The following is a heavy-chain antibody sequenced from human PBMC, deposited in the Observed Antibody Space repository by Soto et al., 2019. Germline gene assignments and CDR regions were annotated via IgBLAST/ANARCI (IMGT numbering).Heavy chain of an antibody. D-gene: IGHD6-6*01. Sequence: TGGSLRLSCAASGFTVSSTYMSWVRQSPGKGLEWVSIIFSSGESFYADSVKGQVTISADKSITTAYQQWNSLKASDSAMYYCVRRGKYSTSSSSKSWFDPWGQGTLVTVSS. J-gene: IGHJ5*02. CDR1: GFTVSSTY. CDR2: IFSSGES. CDR3: VRRGKYSTSSSSKSWFDP. V-gene: IGHV3-53*01.